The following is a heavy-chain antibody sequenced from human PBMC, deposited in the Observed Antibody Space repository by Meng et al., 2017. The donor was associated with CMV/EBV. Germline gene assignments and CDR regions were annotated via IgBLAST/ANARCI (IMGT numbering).Heavy chain of an antibody. CDR2: INHSGST. D-gene: IGHD2-2*01. CDR3: ARGGGYCSSTSCYQRRYWYFDL. J-gene: IGHJ2*01. Sequence: GYDWSWIRQPPGKGLEWIGEINHSGSTNYNPYLKSRVTISVDTSKNQFSLKLSSVTAADTAVYYCARGGGYCSSTSCYQRRYWYFDLWGRGTLVTVSS. V-gene: IGHV4-34*01. CDR1: GYD.